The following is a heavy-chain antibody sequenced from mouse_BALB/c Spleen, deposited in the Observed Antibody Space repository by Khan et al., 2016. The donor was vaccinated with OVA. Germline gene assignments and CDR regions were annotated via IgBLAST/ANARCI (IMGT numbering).Heavy chain of an antibody. D-gene: IGHD2-10*01. CDR1: GYTFRNFG. Sequence: QIQLVQSGPELKKPGETVKISCKASGYTFRNFGMNWVKQAPGKGLEWMGWINTYSGEPTYADDFKGRFAFSLETSASTAYLQINNLKNEDTATYFCARTPYFSCTMAYWGQGTSVTVAS. J-gene: IGHJ4*01. CDR3: ARTPYFSCTMAY. V-gene: IGHV9-3-1*01. CDR2: INTYSGEP.